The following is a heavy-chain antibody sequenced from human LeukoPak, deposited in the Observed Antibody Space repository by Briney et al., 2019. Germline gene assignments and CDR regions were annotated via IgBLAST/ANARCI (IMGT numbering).Heavy chain of an antibody. CDR3: AREAIVVVPAAPSGEMDV. J-gene: IGHJ6*04. Sequence: GREKYYVDSVKGRFTISRDNAKNSLYLQMNSLRAEDTAVYYCAREAIVVVPAAPSGEMDVWGKGTTVTVSS. D-gene: IGHD2-2*01. CDR2: GREK. V-gene: IGHV3-7*01.